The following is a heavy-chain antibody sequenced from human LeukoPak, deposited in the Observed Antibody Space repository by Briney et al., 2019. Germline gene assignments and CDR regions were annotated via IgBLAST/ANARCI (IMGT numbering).Heavy chain of an antibody. CDR1: GFTVSSNY. Sequence: PGGSLRLSCAASGFTVSSNYMSWVRQAPGKGLEWVSVIYSGGSTYYADSVKGRFTISRDNSKNTLYLQMNSVRAEDTAVYYCARDLDDYNTLPPFFQHWGQGTRVTVSS. V-gene: IGHV3-53*01. J-gene: IGHJ1*01. D-gene: IGHD5-24*01. CDR2: IYSGGST. CDR3: ARDLDDYNTLPPFFQH.